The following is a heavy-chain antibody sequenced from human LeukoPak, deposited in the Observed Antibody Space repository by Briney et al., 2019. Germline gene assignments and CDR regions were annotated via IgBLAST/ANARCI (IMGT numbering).Heavy chain of an antibody. J-gene: IGHJ3*02. Sequence: SETLSLTCTVSGGSITGYHWSWIRQPPGRGLEWIGYIYSNEATEYKPSLKSRVTISADTSKNQFSLRLTSVTAADTAIYYCARRNDFHIWGQGTMVTVP. CDR3: ARRNDFHI. CDR1: GGSITGYH. V-gene: IGHV4-4*08. CDR2: IYSNEAT.